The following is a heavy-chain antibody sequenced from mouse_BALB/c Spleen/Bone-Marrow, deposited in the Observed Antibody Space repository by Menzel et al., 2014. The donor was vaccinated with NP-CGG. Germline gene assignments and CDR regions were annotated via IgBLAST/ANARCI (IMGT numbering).Heavy chain of an antibody. J-gene: IGHJ3*01. CDR1: GYTFTSYD. D-gene: IGHD2-4*01. Sequence: VQLQQSGAELVKPGASVKLSCKASGYTFTSYDINWVRQRPEEGLEWIGWIFPGDGSTQYNEKFKGKATLTTDKSSSTAYMQLSRLTSEDSAVYFSARGEMISAWFVYWGQGTLVTVSA. CDR3: ARGEMISAWFVY. CDR2: IFPGDGST. V-gene: IGHV1S56*01.